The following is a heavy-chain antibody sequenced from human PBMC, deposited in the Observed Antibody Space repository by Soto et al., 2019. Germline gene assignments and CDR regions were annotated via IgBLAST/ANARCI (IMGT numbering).Heavy chain of an antibody. Sequence: PSETLSLTCTVSGGSISSYYWSWIRQPPGKGLEWIGYIYYSGSTNYNPSLKSRVTISVDTSKNQFSLKLSSVTAADTDVYYCERYSSSYYTFDYWCQGILVTVS. V-gene: IGHV4-59*01. CDR3: ERYSSSYYTFDY. J-gene: IGHJ4*02. CDR1: GGSISSYY. D-gene: IGHD6-13*01. CDR2: IYYSGST.